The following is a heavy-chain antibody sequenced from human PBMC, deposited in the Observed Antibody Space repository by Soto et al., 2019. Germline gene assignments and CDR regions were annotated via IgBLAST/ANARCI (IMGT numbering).Heavy chain of an antibody. V-gene: IGHV4-59*02. J-gene: IGHJ6*02. D-gene: IGHD3-22*01. CDR2: ISSRGNS. CDR1: GDSVRSYF. Sequence: QVKLQESGPGLVKPSATLSLTCTVSGDSVRSYFWNWMRQPPGKGLEWIGYISSRGNSNNNPALESRVSIAVDTSKNQPALKLTSVTAADTAVYYCARDVRGSYYTMDVWGQGTTVTVSS. CDR3: ARDVRGSYYTMDV.